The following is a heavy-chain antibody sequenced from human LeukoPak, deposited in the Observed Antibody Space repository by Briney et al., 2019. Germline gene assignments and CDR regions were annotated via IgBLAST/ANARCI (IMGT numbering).Heavy chain of an antibody. D-gene: IGHD3-10*01. CDR1: GDSISGYY. CDR3: ARERVYGSGS. CDR2: IYYSGST. J-gene: IGHJ5*02. V-gene: IGHV4-59*12. Sequence: SETLSLTCTVSGDSISGYYWSWIRQPPGKGLEWIGYIYYSGSTNYNPSLKSRVTISVDTSKNQFSLKLSSVTAADTAVYYCARERVYGSGSWGQGTLVTVSS.